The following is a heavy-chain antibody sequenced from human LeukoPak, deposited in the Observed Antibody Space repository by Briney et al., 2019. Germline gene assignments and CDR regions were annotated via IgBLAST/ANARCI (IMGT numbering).Heavy chain of an antibody. Sequence: SETLSLTCTVSGYSISSGYYWGWIRQPPGMGLDWIGSIFHSGSTYYNPSLKSRVTISVDTSKNQFSLNLSAVTAADTAVYYCARGDLWGYMITFGGVPFDYWGQGTLVTVSS. V-gene: IGHV4-38-2*02. CDR1: GYSISSGYY. CDR2: IFHSGST. D-gene: IGHD3-16*01. J-gene: IGHJ4*02. CDR3: ARGDLWGYMITFGGVPFDY.